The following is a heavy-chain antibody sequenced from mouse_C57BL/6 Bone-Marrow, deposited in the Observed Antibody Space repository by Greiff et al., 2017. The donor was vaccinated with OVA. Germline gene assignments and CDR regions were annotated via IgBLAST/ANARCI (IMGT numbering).Heavy chain of an antibody. CDR1: GFTFSSYA. V-gene: IGHV5-4*01. D-gene: IGHD1-1*01. J-gene: IGHJ4*01. CDR2: ISDGGSYT. Sequence: EVQVVESGGGLVKPGGSLKLSCAASGFTFSSYAMSWVRQTPEKRLEWVATISDGGSYTYYPDNVKGRFTISRDNAKNNLYLQMSHLKSEDTAMYYCARDPTVVAPYAMDYWGQGTSVTVSS. CDR3: ARDPTVVAPYAMDY.